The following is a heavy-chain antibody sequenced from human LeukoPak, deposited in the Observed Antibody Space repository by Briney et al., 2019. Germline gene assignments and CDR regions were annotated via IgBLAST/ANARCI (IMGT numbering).Heavy chain of an antibody. CDR3: AREGYDILTGYGSNWFDP. V-gene: IGHV1-18*01. J-gene: IGHJ5*02. CDR2: ISAYNGNT. D-gene: IGHD3-9*01. Sequence: ASVKVSCKASGYTFTSYGISWVRQAPGQGLEWMRWISAYNGNTNYAQKLQGRVTMTTDTSTSTAYMELRSLRSDDTAVYYCAREGYDILTGYGSNWFDPWGQGTLVTVSS. CDR1: GYTFTSYG.